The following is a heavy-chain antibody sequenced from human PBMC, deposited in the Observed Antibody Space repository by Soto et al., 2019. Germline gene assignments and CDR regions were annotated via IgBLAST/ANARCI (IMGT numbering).Heavy chain of an antibody. CDR2: IYYSGST. J-gene: IGHJ6*02. CDR1: GGSISSGGYY. V-gene: IGHV4-31*03. CDR3: ARELYYYGSSSSYYYGMDV. Sequence: SETLSLTCTVSGGSISSGGYYWSWIRQHPGKGLEWIGYIYYSGSTYYNPSLKSRVTISVDTSKNQFSLKLSSVTAADTAVYYCARELYYYGSSSSYYYGMDVWGQGTTVTVSS. D-gene: IGHD3-10*01.